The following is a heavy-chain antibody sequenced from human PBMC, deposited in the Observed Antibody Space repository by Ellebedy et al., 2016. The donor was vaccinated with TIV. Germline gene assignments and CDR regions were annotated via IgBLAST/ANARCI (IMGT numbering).Heavy chain of an antibody. CDR3: ARDGGPGSSDY. Sequence: GESLKISCAASGFPFSNDWMHWVRQAPGKGLVWVSRILSDGSGTSYGDFVKGRFTISRDNARNTLFLQMNSLRAEDTAVYYCARDGGPGSSDYWGQGTLVTVSS. CDR2: ILSDGSGT. CDR1: GFPFSNDW. J-gene: IGHJ4*02. D-gene: IGHD3-10*01. V-gene: IGHV3-74*01.